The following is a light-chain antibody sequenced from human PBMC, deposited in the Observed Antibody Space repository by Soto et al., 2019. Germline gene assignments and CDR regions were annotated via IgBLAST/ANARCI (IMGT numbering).Light chain of an antibody. Sequence: EIVLTQFPGTQSVSPGGRATLSCRASQDVRNGLAWYQQKPGQAPRLLIHGASTRATGIPARFSGSGSGTEFILTISSLQSEDSATYFCQQYDVWPQTFGQGTTVEI. CDR2: GAS. J-gene: IGKJ1*01. CDR1: QDVRNG. CDR3: QQYDVWPQT. V-gene: IGKV3-15*01.